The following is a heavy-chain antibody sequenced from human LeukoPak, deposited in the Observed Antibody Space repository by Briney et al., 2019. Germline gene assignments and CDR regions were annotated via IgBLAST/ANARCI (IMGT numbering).Heavy chain of an antibody. V-gene: IGHV1-69*13. D-gene: IGHD3-3*01. CDR1: GGTFSSYA. J-gene: IGHJ2*01. Sequence: SVKVSCKASGGTFSSYAISWVRQAPGQGLEWMGGIIPIFGTANYAQKFQGRVTVTADESTSTAYMELSSLRSEDTAVYYCAIESLTSFGVAVVCDLWGRGTLVTVSS. CDR3: AIESLTSFGVAVVCDL. CDR2: IIPIFGTA.